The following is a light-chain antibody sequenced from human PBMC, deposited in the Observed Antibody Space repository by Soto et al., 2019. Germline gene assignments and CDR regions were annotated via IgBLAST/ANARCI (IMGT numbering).Light chain of an antibody. CDR2: DVT. CDR3: SSYTTNNTRL. J-gene: IGLJ2*01. V-gene: IGLV2-14*03. CDR1: SSDVGGYNY. Sequence: QSVLTQPASVSGSPGQSFSISCTGTSSDVGGYNYVSWYQHHPGKAPKLMIFDVTNRPSGVSNRFSGSKSDNTASLTISGLQAEDEADYYCSSYTTNNTRLFGGGTKLTVL.